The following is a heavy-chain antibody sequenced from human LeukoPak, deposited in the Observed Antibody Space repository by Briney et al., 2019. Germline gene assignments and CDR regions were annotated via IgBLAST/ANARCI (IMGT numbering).Heavy chain of an antibody. J-gene: IGHJ4*02. CDR2: IYYSGST. D-gene: IGHD3-10*01. CDR1: GGSITSYY. V-gene: IGHV4-59*01. Sequence: SETLSLTCTVSGGSITSYYWSWIRQPPGKGLEWIGYIYYSGSTNYSPSLESRVTISVDTSKNQFSLKLSSVTAADTAVYYCARVLPGYYGSGSYHDYWGQGNLVTVSS. CDR3: ARVLPGYYGSGSYHDY.